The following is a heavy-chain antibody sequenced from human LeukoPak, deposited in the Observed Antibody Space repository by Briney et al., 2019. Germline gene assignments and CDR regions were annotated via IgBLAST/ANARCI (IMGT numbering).Heavy chain of an antibody. Sequence: PGGSLRLSCAASGFTFSSYSMNWVRQAPGKGLEWVSSISSSSYIYYADSVKGRFTISRDNAKNSLYLQMNSLRAEDTAVYYCARYYDFWSGYYSDYYYMDVWGKGTTVTVSS. J-gene: IGHJ6*03. CDR3: ARYYDFWSGYYSDYYYMDV. V-gene: IGHV3-21*01. CDR2: ISSSSYI. CDR1: GFTFSSYS. D-gene: IGHD3-3*01.